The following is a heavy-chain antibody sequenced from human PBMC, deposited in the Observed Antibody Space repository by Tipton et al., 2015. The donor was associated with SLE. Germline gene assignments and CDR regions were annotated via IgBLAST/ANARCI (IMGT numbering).Heavy chain of an antibody. V-gene: IGHV4-59*08. CDR1: GGSISSYY. Sequence: TLSLTCTVSGGSISSYYWGWIRQPPGKGLEWIGYIYYSGTTNYNPSLKSRVTISVDTPKNQFSLRLSSVTAADTAVYYCTRGSYYYFDYLGQGTLVTVSS. CDR3: TRGSYYYFDY. CDR2: IYYSGTT. J-gene: IGHJ4*02. D-gene: IGHD2-21*01.